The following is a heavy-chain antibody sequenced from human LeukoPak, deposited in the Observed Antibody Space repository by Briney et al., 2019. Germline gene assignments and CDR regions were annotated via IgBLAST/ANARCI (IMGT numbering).Heavy chain of an antibody. J-gene: IGHJ4*02. CDR2: IKQDGSDK. Sequence: QPGGSLRLSCAASGFTFSSYWITWVRQAPGKGLEWVAKIKQDGSDKYYVDSVKGRFTISRDNAKNSLYLQMNSLRAEDTAVYYCARAYSYVSYWGQRALVTVSS. CDR3: ARAYSYVSY. D-gene: IGHD5-18*01. V-gene: IGHV3-7*01. CDR1: GFTFSSYW.